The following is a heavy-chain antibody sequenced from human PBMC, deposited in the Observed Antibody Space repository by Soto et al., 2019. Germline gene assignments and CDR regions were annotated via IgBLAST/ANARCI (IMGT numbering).Heavy chain of an antibody. J-gene: IGHJ4*02. CDR1: GYTFTSYG. Sequence: QVQLVQSGAEVKKPGASVKVSCKASGYTFTSYGISWVRQAPGQGLEWMGWISAYNGNTNYAQKLQGRVTMTTDTSTRTAYRELRSLRSDDTAVYYCARSRGPRGYGYCGGYWGQGTLVTVSS. D-gene: IGHD5-18*01. CDR2: ISAYNGNT. CDR3: ARSRGPRGYGYCGGY. V-gene: IGHV1-18*01.